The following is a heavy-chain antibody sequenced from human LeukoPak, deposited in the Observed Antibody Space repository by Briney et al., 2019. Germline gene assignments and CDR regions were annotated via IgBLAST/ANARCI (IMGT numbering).Heavy chain of an antibody. CDR3: ARGGSSSFDI. CDR2: IYTSGST. V-gene: IGHV4-4*07. J-gene: IGHJ3*02. Sequence: SETLSLTCTVSGVSLSSYYWSWIRPPAGKGLEWIGRIYTSGSTNYKPSLKSRVPMSVDTSRNQFSLKLNSVTAADTAVYYCARGGSSSFDIGGQGTMVTVSS. D-gene: IGHD2-15*01. CDR1: GVSLSSYY.